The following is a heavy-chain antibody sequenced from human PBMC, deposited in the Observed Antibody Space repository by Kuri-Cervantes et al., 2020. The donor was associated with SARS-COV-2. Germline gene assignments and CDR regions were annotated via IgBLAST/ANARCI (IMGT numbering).Heavy chain of an antibody. Sequence: ASVKVSCKASGYTFTNNDVNWLRQASGQGLEWMGWMNPDTGNTGNAKKFQGRVTMTTDTSINTAYMEVSSLSFEDTAIYYCARDSGDWNPDGLDIWGQGTMVTVSS. V-gene: IGHV1-8*02. CDR3: ARDSGDWNPDGLDI. CDR2: MNPDTGNT. D-gene: IGHD1-1*01. J-gene: IGHJ3*02. CDR1: GYTFTNND.